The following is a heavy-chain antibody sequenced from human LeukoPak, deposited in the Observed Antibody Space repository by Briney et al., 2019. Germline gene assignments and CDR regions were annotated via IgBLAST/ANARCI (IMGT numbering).Heavy chain of an antibody. D-gene: IGHD6-6*01. CDR1: RFTFSSYA. CDR2: ISYDGSNK. V-gene: IGHV3-30*01. Sequence: GGSLRLSCATSRFTFSSYAMHWVRQAPGKGLEWVAVISYDGSNKYYADSVKGRFTISRDNSKNTLYLQMNSLRAEDTAVYYCARSYSSSSLGYWGQGTLVTVSS. J-gene: IGHJ4*02. CDR3: ARSYSSSSLGY.